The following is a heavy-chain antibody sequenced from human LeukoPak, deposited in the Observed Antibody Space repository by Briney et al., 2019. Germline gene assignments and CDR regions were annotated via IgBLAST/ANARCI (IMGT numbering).Heavy chain of an antibody. J-gene: IGHJ5*02. CDR3: ARDRRRITIFGVVVGFDP. Sequence: PSETLSLTCAVYGGSFSGYYWSWIRQPPGKGLEWIGEINHSGRTNYNPSLKSRVTISVDTSKNQFSLKLSSVTAADTAVYYCARDRRRITIFGVVVGFDPWGQGTLVTVSS. V-gene: IGHV4-34*01. CDR2: INHSGRT. CDR1: GGSFSGYY. D-gene: IGHD3-3*01.